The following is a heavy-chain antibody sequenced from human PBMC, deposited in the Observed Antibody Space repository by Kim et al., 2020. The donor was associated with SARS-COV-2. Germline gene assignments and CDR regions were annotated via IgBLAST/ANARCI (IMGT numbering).Heavy chain of an antibody. J-gene: IGHJ4*02. CDR2: INAGTANT. CDR3: ARDHSYCSSTRCYGEAIDY. V-gene: IGHV1-3*01. CDR1: GYTFTSFA. Sequence: ASVKVSCKASGYTFTSFAIHWVRQAPGQGLEWMGWINAGTANTKYSQKFQGRGTITRDTSASTAYMELSSLRSEDTAVYSCARDHSYCSSTRCYGEAIDYWGQGTLVTVSS. D-gene: IGHD2-2*01.